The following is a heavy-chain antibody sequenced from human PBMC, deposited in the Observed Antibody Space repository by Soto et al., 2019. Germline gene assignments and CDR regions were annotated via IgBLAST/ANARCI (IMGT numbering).Heavy chain of an antibody. J-gene: IGHJ4*02. CDR3: ARDRWEYYYGSGTYFDY. V-gene: IGHV1-46*01. CDR1: GYTFTSYY. D-gene: IGHD3-10*01. Sequence: ASVKVSCKASGYTFTSYYMHWVRQAPGQGLEWMGIINPSGGSTSYAQKFQGRVTMTRDTSTSTVYMELSSLRSEDTAVYYCARDRWEYYYGSGTYFDYWGQGTRVTVSS. CDR2: INPSGGST.